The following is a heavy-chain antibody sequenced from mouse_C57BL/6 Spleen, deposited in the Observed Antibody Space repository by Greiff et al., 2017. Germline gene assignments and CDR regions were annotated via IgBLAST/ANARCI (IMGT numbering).Heavy chain of an antibody. D-gene: IGHD4-1*01. Sequence: QVQLQQSGAELVRPGASVTLSCKASGYTFTDYEMHWVKQTPVHGLEWIGAIDPETGGTAYNQKFKGKAILTADKSSSTAYMELRSLTSEDSAVYCCTRSGLGLYYFDYWGQGTTLTVSS. CDR1: GYTFTDYE. CDR3: TRSGLGLYYFDY. CDR2: IDPETGGT. J-gene: IGHJ2*01. V-gene: IGHV1-15*01.